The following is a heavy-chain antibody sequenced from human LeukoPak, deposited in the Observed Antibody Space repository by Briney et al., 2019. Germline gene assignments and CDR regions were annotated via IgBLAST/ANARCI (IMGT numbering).Heavy chain of an antibody. J-gene: IGHJ3*02. D-gene: IGHD4-17*01. CDR2: VSGSGGGT. Sequence: GGSLRLSCAASGFTFSIYAMSWVRQAPGKGLEWVSAVSGSGGGTYYADSVKGRFTISRDNSKDTVYLQMNSLETADTAVYFCVTEGFTYGHHSLGIWGRGTRVTVSS. V-gene: IGHV3-23*01. CDR3: VTEGFTYGHHSLGI. CDR1: GFTFSIYA.